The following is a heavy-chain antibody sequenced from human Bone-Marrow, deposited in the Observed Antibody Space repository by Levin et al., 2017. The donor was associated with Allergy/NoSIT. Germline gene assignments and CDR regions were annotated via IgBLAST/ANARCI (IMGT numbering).Heavy chain of an antibody. D-gene: IGHD6-19*01. CDR2: INHLGSA. Sequence: SQTLSLTCAVSGGSLSGYYWTWIRQPPGKGLEWIGEINHLGSAAYNPSLTSRVTLSVDTSKNQFSLNLISVTAADTAGYYCARLAGFSRGWYLPYWGQGALVTVSS. J-gene: IGHJ4*02. CDR1: GGSLSGYY. V-gene: IGHV4-34*01. CDR3: ARLAGFSRGWYLPY.